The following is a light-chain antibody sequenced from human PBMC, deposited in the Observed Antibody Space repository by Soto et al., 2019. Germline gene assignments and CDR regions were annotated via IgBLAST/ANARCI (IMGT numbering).Light chain of an antibody. CDR2: DDS. Sequence: SYELTQPPSVSVAPGQTARITCGGNNIGTYSVHWYQQKPGQAPVLVVYDDSDRPSGVPDRFSGSKSGTSASLAITGLQAEDEADYYCQSYDSSLSGSGVFGGGTKLTVL. CDR3: QSYDSSLSGSGV. J-gene: IGLJ3*02. CDR1: NIGTYS. V-gene: IGLV3-21*02.